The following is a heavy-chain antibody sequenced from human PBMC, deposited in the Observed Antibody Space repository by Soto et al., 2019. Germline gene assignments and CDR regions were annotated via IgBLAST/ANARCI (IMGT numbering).Heavy chain of an antibody. Sequence: EVQLLESGGGLVQPGGSLRLSCAASGFTFSSYAMSWVRQAPGKGLEWVSAISGSGGSTYYADSVKGRFTISRDNSKNTLYLQMNSLRAEDTAVYYFAKDPEAYYYDSSGPLFDYWGQGTLVTVSS. CDR3: AKDPEAYYYDSSGPLFDY. V-gene: IGHV3-23*01. D-gene: IGHD3-22*01. CDR2: ISGSGGST. J-gene: IGHJ4*02. CDR1: GFTFSSYA.